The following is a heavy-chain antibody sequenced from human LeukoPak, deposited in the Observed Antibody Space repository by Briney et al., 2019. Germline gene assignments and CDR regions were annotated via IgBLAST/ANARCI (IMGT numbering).Heavy chain of an antibody. D-gene: IGHD1-26*01. Sequence: PGGSLRLSCAASGFTFSSYGMSWVRQAPGKGLEWVSAISGSGGSTYYADSVKGRFTISRDNTKNTVYLQMNSLRAEDTAVYYCARELVPDYYYYRDVWGKGTTVTVSS. V-gene: IGHV3-23*01. CDR1: GFTFSSYG. J-gene: IGHJ6*03. CDR3: ARELVPDYYYYRDV. CDR2: ISGSGGST.